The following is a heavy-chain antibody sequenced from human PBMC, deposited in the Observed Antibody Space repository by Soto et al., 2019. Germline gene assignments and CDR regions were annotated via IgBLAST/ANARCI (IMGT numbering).Heavy chain of an antibody. CDR2: IKSKTDGGTT. D-gene: IGHD6-6*01. V-gene: IGHV3-15*07. J-gene: IGHJ6*02. CDR1: GFTFSNAW. Sequence: GGSLRLSCAASGFTFSNAWTNWVRQAPGKGLEWVGRIKSKTDGGTTDYAAPVKGRSTISRDDSKNTLYLQMNSLKTEDTAVYYCTTAEYSSSYGMDVWGQGTTVTVSS. CDR3: TTAEYSSSYGMDV.